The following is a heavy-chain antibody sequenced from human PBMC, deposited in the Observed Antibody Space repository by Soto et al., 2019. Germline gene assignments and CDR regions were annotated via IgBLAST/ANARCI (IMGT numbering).Heavy chain of an antibody. V-gene: IGHV4-39*01. CDR3: ASYDYIWGSYRSDSYYFDY. J-gene: IGHJ4*02. Sequence: PTETLSLTCTVSGGSISSSSYYWGWIRQPPGKGLEWIGSIYYSGSTYYNPSLKSRVTISVDTSKNQFSLKLSSVTAADTAVYYCASYDYIWGSYRSDSYYFDYWGQGTLVTVSS. CDR1: GGSISSSSYY. D-gene: IGHD3-16*02. CDR2: IYYSGST.